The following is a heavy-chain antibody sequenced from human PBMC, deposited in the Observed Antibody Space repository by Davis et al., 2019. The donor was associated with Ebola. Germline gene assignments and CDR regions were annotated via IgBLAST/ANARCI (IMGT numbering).Heavy chain of an antibody. CDR2: LYSGGGTT. D-gene: IGHD6-13*01. CDR1: GFTVSSDY. V-gene: IGHV3-53*01. Sequence: PGGSLRLSCVASGFTVSSDYMSWVRQAPGKGPEWVAILYSGGGTTYYADSVKGRFTISRDNSKNTLYLQMNSLRVEDTAMYYCARVEGSWWNWFDPWGQGTLVTVSS. J-gene: IGHJ5*02. CDR3: ARVEGSWWNWFDP.